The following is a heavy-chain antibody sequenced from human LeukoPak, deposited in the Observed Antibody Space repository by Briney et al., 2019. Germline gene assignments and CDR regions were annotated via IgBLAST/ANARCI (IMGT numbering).Heavy chain of an antibody. CDR3: ARAPYCSGGSCLHLDY. D-gene: IGHD2-15*01. CDR1: GGSISSGSYY. V-gene: IGHV4-61*02. CDR2: IYTSGST. Sequence: SETLSLTCTVSGGSISSGSYYWSWIRQPAGKGLEWIGRIYTSGSTNYNPSLKSRVTISVDTSKNQFSLKLSSVTAADTAVYYCARAPYCSGGSCLHLDYWGQGTLVTVSS. J-gene: IGHJ4*02.